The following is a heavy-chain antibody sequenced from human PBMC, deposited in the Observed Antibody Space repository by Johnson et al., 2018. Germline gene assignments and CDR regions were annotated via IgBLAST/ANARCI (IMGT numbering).Heavy chain of an antibody. J-gene: IGHJ6*02. CDR1: GFTFDDYA. V-gene: IGHV3-9*01. CDR2: ISWNSGSI. D-gene: IGHD5-18*01. CDR3: ARARSWGIQLYYYYYGMDV. Sequence: VQLVQSGGGLVQPGRSLRLSCAASGFTFDDYAMHWVRQAPGKGLEWVSGISWNSGSIGYADYVKGRFTISRDNAKNSLYLQMNSLRAEDTAVYYCARARSWGIQLYYYYYGMDVWGQGTTVTVSS.